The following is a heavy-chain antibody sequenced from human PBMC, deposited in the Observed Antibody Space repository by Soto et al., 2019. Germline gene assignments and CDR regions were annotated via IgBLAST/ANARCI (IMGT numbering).Heavy chain of an antibody. CDR1: GFTFSSYA. V-gene: IGHV3-23*01. CDR2: ISGSGAST. D-gene: IGHD5-12*01. Sequence: PGGPLRLSCAASGFTFSSYAMSWVRQAPGKGLEWVSAISGSGASTYYADSVKGRFTISRDNPKNTRYLQIHSLRAEDTAVYFCAKERHGYNFVDALDIWGQGTRVTVSS. J-gene: IGHJ3*02. CDR3: AKERHGYNFVDALDI.